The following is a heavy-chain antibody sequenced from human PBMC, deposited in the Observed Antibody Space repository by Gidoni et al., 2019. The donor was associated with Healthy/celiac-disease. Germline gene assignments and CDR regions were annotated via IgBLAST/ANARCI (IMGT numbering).Heavy chain of an antibody. CDR1: GFTFSSYG. D-gene: IGHD3-3*01. J-gene: IGHJ3*02. V-gene: IGHV3-30*03. Sequence: QVQLVESGGGVVQPGRSLRLSCAASGFTFSSYGMHWVRQAPGKGLEWVAVRSYDGSNKYYADSVKGRFTISRDNSKNTLYLQMNSLRAEDTAVYYCARDIRFLEWLSLRGAFDIWGQGTMVTVSS. CDR3: ARDIRFLEWLSLRGAFDI. CDR2: RSYDGSNK.